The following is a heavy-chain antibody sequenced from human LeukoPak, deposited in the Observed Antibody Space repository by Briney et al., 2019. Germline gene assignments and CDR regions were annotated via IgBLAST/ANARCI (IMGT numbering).Heavy chain of an antibody. D-gene: IGHD3-22*01. Sequence: SSETLSLTCTVSGGSISSSSYYWGWIRQPPGKGLEWIGSIYYSGSTNYNPSLKSRVTISVDTSKNQFSLKLSSVTAADTAVYYCARDRYYYDSSGYYRLDYWGQGTLVTVSS. V-gene: IGHV4-39*07. CDR1: GGSISSSSYY. CDR3: ARDRYYYDSSGYYRLDY. J-gene: IGHJ4*02. CDR2: IYYSGST.